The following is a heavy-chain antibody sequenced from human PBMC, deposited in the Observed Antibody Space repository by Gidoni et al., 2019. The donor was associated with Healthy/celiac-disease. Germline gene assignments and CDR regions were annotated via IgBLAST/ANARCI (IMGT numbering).Heavy chain of an antibody. J-gene: IGHJ4*02. CDR1: GFTFSSYS. D-gene: IGHD6-13*01. V-gene: IGHV3-21*01. CDR3: ARDSLGSWVADFDY. CDR2: ISSSSSYI. Sequence: EVQLVESGGGLVKPGGSLRLSCAASGFTFSSYSMNWVRQAPGKGLEWVSSISSSSSYIYYADSVKGRFTISRDNAKNSLYLQMNSLRAEDTAVYYCARDSLGSWVADFDYWGQGTLVTVSS.